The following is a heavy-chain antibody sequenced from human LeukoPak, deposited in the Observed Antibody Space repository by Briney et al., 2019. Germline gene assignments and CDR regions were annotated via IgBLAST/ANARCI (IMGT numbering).Heavy chain of an antibody. CDR2: INPKSGVT. Sequence: ASVKVSCKASGYIFTGYYMHWVRQAPGQGPEWMGRINPKSGVTNYAQKFQGRVSMTRDTSISTAYMELSRLRSDDTAVYYCAREISETYYAFDIWGQGTMVTVSS. CDR1: GYIFTGYY. D-gene: IGHD2-21*01. CDR3: AREISETYYAFDI. J-gene: IGHJ3*02. V-gene: IGHV1-2*06.